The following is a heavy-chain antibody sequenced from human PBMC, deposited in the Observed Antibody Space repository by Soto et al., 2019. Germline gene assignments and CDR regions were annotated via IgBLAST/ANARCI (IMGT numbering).Heavy chain of an antibody. CDR1: GGSISSYY. CDR2: IYYSGST. V-gene: IGHV4-59*01. Sequence: PSETLSLTCTVSGGSISSYYLSWIRQPPGKGLEWIGYIYYSGSTNYNPSLKSRVTISVDTSKNQFSLKLSSVTAADTAVYYCARADYYYGSGSYLDYWGQGTLVTVSS. CDR3: ARADYYYGSGSYLDY. D-gene: IGHD3-10*01. J-gene: IGHJ4*02.